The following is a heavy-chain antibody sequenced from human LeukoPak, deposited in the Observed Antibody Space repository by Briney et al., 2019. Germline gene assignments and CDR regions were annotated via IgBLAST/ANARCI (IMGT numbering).Heavy chain of an antibody. J-gene: IGHJ6*03. V-gene: IGHV4-59*01. CDR1: GGSISSYY. D-gene: IGHD2-15*01. CDR3: ARDRKYCSGGSCYYYYYYMDV. CDR2: IYYSGST. Sequence: SETLSLTCTVSGGSISSYYWSWIRQPPGKGLEWIGYIYYSGSTNYNPSLKSRVTISVDTSKNQFSLKLSSVTAADTAVYYCARDRKYCSGGSCYYYYYYMDVWGKGTTVTISS.